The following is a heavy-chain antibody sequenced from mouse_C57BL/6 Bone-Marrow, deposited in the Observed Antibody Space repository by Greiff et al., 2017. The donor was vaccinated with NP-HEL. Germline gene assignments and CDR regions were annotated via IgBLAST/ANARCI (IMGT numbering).Heavy chain of an antibody. CDR2: IRLKSDNYAT. Sequence: EVQLQQSGGGLVQPGGSMKLSCVASGFTFSNYWMNWVRQSPEKGLEWGAQIRLKSDNYATHYAESVKGRFTISRDDSKSSVYLQMNNLRAEDTGIYYCTGIYYGNSEGYFDYWGQGTTLTVSS. CDR3: TGIYYGNSEGYFDY. CDR1: GFTFSNYW. V-gene: IGHV6-3*01. D-gene: IGHD2-1*01. J-gene: IGHJ2*01.